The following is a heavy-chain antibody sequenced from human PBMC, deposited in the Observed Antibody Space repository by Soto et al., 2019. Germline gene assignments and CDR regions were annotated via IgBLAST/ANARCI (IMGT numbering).Heavy chain of an antibody. D-gene: IGHD2-15*01. CDR3: ARGDYCSDGICYKTSTDY. J-gene: IGHJ4*02. Sequence: SETLSLTCAVYGGSFNGYYLGWIRQSPMKGLEWIGEINHSGSTNYNPSFRGRVAISVDASKNQFSLRLASMTAADTALYYCARGDYCSDGICYKTSTDYWGQGTQVTVSS. V-gene: IGHV4-34*01. CDR1: GGSFNGYY. CDR2: INHSGST.